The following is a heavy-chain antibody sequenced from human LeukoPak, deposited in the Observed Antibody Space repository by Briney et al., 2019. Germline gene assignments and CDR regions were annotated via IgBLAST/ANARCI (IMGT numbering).Heavy chain of an antibody. CDR2: IYPGDSGT. CDR1: GYSFTSYW. CDR3: ARVPYYYGSGSYYFDY. V-gene: IGHV5-51*01. Sequence: GESLKISCKGSGYSFTSYWIGWVRQMPGKGLEWMGIIYPGDSGTRYSPSFQGQVTISADKSISTAYLQWSSLKASDTAMYYCARVPYYYGSGSYYFDYWGQGTLVTVSS. J-gene: IGHJ4*02. D-gene: IGHD3-10*01.